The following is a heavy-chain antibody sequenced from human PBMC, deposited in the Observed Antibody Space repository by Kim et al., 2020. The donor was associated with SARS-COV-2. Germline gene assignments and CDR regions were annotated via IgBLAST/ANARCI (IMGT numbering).Heavy chain of an antibody. CDR3: ARGSFQQGFDP. CDR2: IKSDGSDT. V-gene: IGHV3-74*01. D-gene: IGHD6-13*01. J-gene: IGHJ5*02. CDR1: GFTFSSYW. Sequence: GGSLRLSCEASGFTFSSYWMNWVRQGPGKGLVWVSRIKSDGSDTHYADSVKGRFTISRDNAKNTLHLQLNSLGVEDTAIYYCARGSFQQGFDPWGQGILVTVSS.